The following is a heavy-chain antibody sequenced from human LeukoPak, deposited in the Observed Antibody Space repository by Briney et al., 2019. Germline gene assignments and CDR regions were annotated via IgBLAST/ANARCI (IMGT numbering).Heavy chain of an antibody. CDR1: GFTFSSYS. D-gene: IGHD3-3*01. V-gene: IGHV3-21*01. J-gene: IGHJ6*02. Sequence: PGGSPRLSCAASGFTFSSYSMNWVRQAPGKGLEWVSSISSSSSYIYYADSVKGRFTISRDNAKNSLSVQMTTLRAEDTAVYYCARLFWNGYYPISFDHYYGMDVWGQGTTVTVSS. CDR2: ISSSSSYI. CDR3: ARLFWNGYYPISFDHYYGMDV.